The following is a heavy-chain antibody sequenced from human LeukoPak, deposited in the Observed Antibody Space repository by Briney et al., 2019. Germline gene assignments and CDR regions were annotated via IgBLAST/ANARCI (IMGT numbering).Heavy chain of an antibody. J-gene: IGHJ4*02. CDR1: GFTFSSYA. Sequence: PGGSLRLSCAGSGFTFSSYAMSWVRQAPGKGLEWVSVIYGGGSTYYTDSVKGRFTISRDTFKNTVNLQMNSLRAEDTAVYYCASWPGAWYGEDSWGQGTLVTVSS. V-gene: IGHV3-53*01. D-gene: IGHD3-10*01. CDR3: ASWPGAWYGEDS. CDR2: IYGGGST.